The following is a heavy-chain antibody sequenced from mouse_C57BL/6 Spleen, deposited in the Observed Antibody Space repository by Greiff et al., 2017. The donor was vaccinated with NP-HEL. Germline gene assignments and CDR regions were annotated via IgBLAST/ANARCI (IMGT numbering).Heavy chain of an antibody. CDR2: IDPEDGDT. CDR1: GFNIKDDY. Sequence: VQLKQSGAELVRPGASVKLSCTASGFNIKDDYMHWVKQRPEQGLEWIGWIDPEDGDTEYASKFQGKATITADTSSNTAYLQLSSLTSEDTAVYYCTTGILRYPFAYWGQGTLVTVSA. V-gene: IGHV14-4*01. CDR3: TTGILRYPFAY. D-gene: IGHD1-1*01. J-gene: IGHJ3*01.